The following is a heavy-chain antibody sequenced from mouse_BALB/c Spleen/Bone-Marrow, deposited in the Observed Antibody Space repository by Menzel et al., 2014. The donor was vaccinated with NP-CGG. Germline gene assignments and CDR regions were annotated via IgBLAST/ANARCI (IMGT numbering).Heavy chain of an antibody. CDR3: ARGIYYDSTWFAY. CDR2: ISTYSGNT. Sequence: QVQLKESGPELVRPGVSVKISCKGSGYTFTDYAMHWVKRSHAKSLEWIGVISTYSGNTNYNQKFKGKATMTVDKSSSTAYMELARLTSEDSAIYYCARGIYYDSTWFAYWGQGTLVTVSA. J-gene: IGHJ3*01. D-gene: IGHD2-4*01. CDR1: GYTFTDYA. V-gene: IGHV1-67*01.